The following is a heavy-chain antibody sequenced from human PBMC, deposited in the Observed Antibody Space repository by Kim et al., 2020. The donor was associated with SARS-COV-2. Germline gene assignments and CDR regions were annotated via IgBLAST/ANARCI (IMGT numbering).Heavy chain of an antibody. CDR3: ARRHYGDYPLYNWFDP. Sequence: SETLSLTCTVSGGSISSSSYYWGWIRQPPGKGLEWIGSIYYSGSTYYNPSLKSRVTISVDTSKNQFSVKLSSVTAADTAVYYCARRHYGDYPLYNWFDPWGQGTLVTVSS. D-gene: IGHD4-17*01. CDR1: GGSISSSSYY. J-gene: IGHJ5*02. V-gene: IGHV4-39*01. CDR2: IYYSGST.